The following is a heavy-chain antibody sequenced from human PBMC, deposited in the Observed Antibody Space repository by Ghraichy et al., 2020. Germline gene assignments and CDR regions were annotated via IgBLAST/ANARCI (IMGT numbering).Heavy chain of an antibody. J-gene: IGHJ4*02. Sequence: GALRLSCAGSEFTMSSKYMSWVRQAPGKGLEWVSIVQNTGATFYADSVKGRFTISRDSSRNMLYLQMNSLRVEDTAVYYCARGLRLHYFDLWGQGTLVTGSS. D-gene: IGHD4-11*01. CDR2: VQNTGAT. V-gene: IGHV3-53*01. CDR3: ARGLRLHYFDL. CDR1: EFTMSSKY.